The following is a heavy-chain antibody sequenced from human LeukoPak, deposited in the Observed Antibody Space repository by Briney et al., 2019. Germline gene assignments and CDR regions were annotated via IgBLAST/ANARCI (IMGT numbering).Heavy chain of an antibody. D-gene: IGHD6-13*01. CDR1: GFIFDDYG. Sequence: GGSLRLSCAASGFIFDDYGMSWVRQAPGKGLEWVSGINWNGGSTGYGDSVEGRFTISRANAKNSLYLQMNGLRAEDTALYYCARDLKRLAAVQPPEFDYRGQGTLVTVSS. J-gene: IGHJ4*02. CDR2: INWNGGST. V-gene: IGHV3-20*04. CDR3: ARDLKRLAAVQPPEFDY.